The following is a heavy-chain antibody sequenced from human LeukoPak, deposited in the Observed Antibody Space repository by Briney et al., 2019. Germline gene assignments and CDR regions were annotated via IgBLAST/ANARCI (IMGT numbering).Heavy chain of an antibody. CDR3: ARDRGFN. D-gene: IGHD1-26*01. CDR2: IYTGGST. J-gene: IGHJ4*02. Sequence: GGSLRLSCAASGFIVSSNYMSWVRQAPGKGLEWVSVIYTGGSTSYADSVKGRFTISRDNSKNTLYLQMNSLRAEDTAVYYCARDRGFNWGQGTLVTVSS. CDR1: GFIVSSNY. V-gene: IGHV3-53*01.